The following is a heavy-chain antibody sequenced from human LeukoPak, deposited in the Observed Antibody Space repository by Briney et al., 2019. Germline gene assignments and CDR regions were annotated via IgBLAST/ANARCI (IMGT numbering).Heavy chain of an antibody. CDR1: GYTFTRYD. Sequence: ASVKVSCTASGYTFTRYDINWVRQATGQGLEWMGWINLNSGNTGYAQKFQGRVTITRDTSIRTAYMEVTSLRSEDTAVYYCARGDAFDIWGQGTMVTVSS. CDR2: INLNSGNT. CDR3: ARGDAFDI. J-gene: IGHJ3*02. V-gene: IGHV1-8*03.